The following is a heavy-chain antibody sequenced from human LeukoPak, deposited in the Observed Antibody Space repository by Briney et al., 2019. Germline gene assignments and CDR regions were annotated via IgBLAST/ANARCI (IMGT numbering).Heavy chain of an antibody. V-gene: IGHV1-18*01. D-gene: IGHD6-19*01. J-gene: IGHJ4*02. Sequence: GASVKVSCRASGYTFTSYGISWVRQAPGQGLEWMGWISAYNGNTNYAQKLQGRVTMTTDTSTSTAYMELRSLRSDDAAVYYCAGGRVIAVAGTWFDYWGQGTLVTVSS. CDR3: AGGRVIAVAGTWFDY. CDR1: GYTFTSYG. CDR2: ISAYNGNT.